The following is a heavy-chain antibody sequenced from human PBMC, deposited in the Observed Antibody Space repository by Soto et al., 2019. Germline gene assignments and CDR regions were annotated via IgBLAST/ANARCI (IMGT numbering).Heavy chain of an antibody. Sequence: QVQLVESGGGVVQPGRSLRLSCAGSGFSFNSYTMHWVRQAPGKGLEWVALISFDSSNNYYADSVKGRFSISRDNSKNPVFLQMDSLRPDDTALYYCARDRLRLGELSLIGYFDYWGQGTLVTVSS. D-gene: IGHD3-16*02. V-gene: IGHV3-30*01. CDR2: ISFDSSNN. J-gene: IGHJ4*02. CDR3: ARDRLRLGELSLIGYFDY. CDR1: GFSFNSYT.